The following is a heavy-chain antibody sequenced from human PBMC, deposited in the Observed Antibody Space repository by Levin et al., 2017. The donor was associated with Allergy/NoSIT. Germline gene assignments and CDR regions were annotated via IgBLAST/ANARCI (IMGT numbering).Heavy chain of an antibody. CDR2: IYSGGTT. Sequence: PGESLKISCAASGFTFSTDYFSWVRQSPGKGLEWVSIIYSGGTTYYADSVKGRFTISRDNSKNIIYLQMRSLRAEDTAVYYCARDAGTKGLNVWGQGTTVTVSS. CDR1: GFTFSTDY. J-gene: IGHJ6*02. CDR3: ARDAGTKGLNV. D-gene: IGHD1-7*01. V-gene: IGHV3-53*01.